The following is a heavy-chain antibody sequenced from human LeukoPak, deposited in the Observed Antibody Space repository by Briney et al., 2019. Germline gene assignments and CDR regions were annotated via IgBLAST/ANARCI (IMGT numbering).Heavy chain of an antibody. D-gene: IGHD3-9*01. CDR3: AKMGVHDILTGPHYYYYYYMDV. Sequence: GGSLRLSCAASGFTFSSYAMSWVRQAPGKGLEWVSAISGSGGSTYYADSVKGRFTISRDNPKNTLYLQMNSLRAEDTAVYYCAKMGVHDILTGPHYYYYYYMDVWGKGTTVTVSS. CDR1: GFTFSSYA. J-gene: IGHJ6*03. V-gene: IGHV3-23*01. CDR2: ISGSGGST.